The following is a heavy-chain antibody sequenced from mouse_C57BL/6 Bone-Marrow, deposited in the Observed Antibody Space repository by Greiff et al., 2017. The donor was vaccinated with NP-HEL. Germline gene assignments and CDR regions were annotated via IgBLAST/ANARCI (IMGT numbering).Heavy chain of an antibody. CDR3: ARGFVTVTPHWYFDV. CDR2: INPSNGGT. CDR1: GYTFTSYW. J-gene: IGHJ1*03. D-gene: IGHD1-1*01. Sequence: QVHVKQPGTELVKPGASVKLSCKASGYTFTSYWMHWVKQRPGQGLEWIGNINPSNGGTNYNEKFKSKATLTVDKSSSTAYMQLSSLTSEDSAVYYCARGFVTVTPHWYFDVWGTGTTVTVSS. V-gene: IGHV1-53*01.